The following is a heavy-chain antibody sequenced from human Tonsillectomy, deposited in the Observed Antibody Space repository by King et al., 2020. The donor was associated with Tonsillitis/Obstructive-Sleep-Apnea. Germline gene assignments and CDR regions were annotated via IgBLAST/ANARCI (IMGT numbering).Heavy chain of an antibody. Sequence: ITLQESGPTLVKPTQTLTLTCTFSGFSLSTSGVGVGWIRQPPGKALEWLALIYWDDDKRYSPSLKSRLTITKDTPKNQVVLTMTNMDPVDTATYYCSGPSPLFDYWGQGTLVTVSS. CDR1: GFSLSTSGVG. CDR2: IYWDDDK. CDR3: SGPSPLFDY. D-gene: IGHD5-12*01. V-gene: IGHV2-5*02. J-gene: IGHJ4*02.